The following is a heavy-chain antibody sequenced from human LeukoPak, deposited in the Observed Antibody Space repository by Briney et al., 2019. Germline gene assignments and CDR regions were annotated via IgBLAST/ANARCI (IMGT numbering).Heavy chain of an antibody. Sequence: SETLSLTCAVYGGSFSGYYWSWIRQPPGKGLEWIGYIFYTGSPNYNPSLKSRVTISVDTSKNQFSLKLTSVTAADTAVYFCARHSILAAAGAFDYWGQGTLVTVSS. CDR3: ARHSILAAAGAFDY. D-gene: IGHD6-13*01. J-gene: IGHJ4*02. V-gene: IGHV4-59*08. CDR2: IFYTGSP. CDR1: GGSFSGYY.